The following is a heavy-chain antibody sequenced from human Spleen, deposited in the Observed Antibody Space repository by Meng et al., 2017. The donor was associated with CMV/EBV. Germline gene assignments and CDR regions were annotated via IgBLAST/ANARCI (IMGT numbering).Heavy chain of an antibody. CDR2: ISGSGGST. J-gene: IGHJ4*02. CDR1: GFTFSSYA. CDR3: AKQNYYGSGSYYNAVGYFDY. V-gene: IGHV3-23*01. D-gene: IGHD3-10*01. Sequence: GGSLRLSCAASGFTFSSYAMSWVRQAPGKGLEWVSAISGSGGSTYYADSVKGRFTISRDNSKNTLYLQMNSLRAEDTAVYYCAKQNYYGSGSYYNAVGYFDYWGPGTLVTVSS.